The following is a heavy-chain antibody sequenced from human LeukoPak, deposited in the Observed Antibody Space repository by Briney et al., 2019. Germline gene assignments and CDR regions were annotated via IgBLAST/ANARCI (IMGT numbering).Heavy chain of an antibody. V-gene: IGHV1-2*02. Sequence: ASVKVSFKASEYTFTGYYLHWVRQAPGQGLEWMGWINPNSGGTNYAQKFQGRVTMTRDTSISTAHLELSRLRSDDTAVYYCASYASGPRYFQHWGQGTLVTVSS. CDR3: ASYASGPRYFQH. J-gene: IGHJ1*01. CDR2: INPNSGGT. D-gene: IGHD2-2*01. CDR1: EYTFTGYY.